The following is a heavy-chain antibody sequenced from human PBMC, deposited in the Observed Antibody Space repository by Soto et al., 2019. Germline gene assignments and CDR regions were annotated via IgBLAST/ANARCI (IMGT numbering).Heavy chain of an antibody. J-gene: IGHJ6*03. CDR1: GFTFSSYS. Sequence: GVSLRLSCAASGFTFSSYSMNWVRQAPGKWLEWVSYISSSSSTIYYADSVKGRFTISRDNAKNSLYLQMNSLRAEDTAVYYCAGTHTDFGADYYYYMDVWGKGTTVTVSS. V-gene: IGHV3-48*01. CDR2: ISSSSSTI. CDR3: AGTHTDFGADYYYYMDV. D-gene: IGHD3-3*01.